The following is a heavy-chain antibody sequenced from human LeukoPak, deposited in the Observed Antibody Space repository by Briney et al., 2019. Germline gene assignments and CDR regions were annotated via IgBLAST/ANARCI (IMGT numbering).Heavy chain of an antibody. J-gene: IGHJ6*02. CDR3: ARDPDRKWLVQYYYYGMDV. Sequence: GGSVKDSCKATVGTLSSSALSWVRQARGRGLEWLGLIFPVLGIANYAQKFQGRVTITADKSTSTAYMELSSLRSEDTAVYYCARDPDRKWLVQYYYYGMDVWGQGTTVTVSS. D-gene: IGHD6-19*01. CDR2: IFPVLGIA. V-gene: IGHV1-69*10. CDR1: VGTLSSSA.